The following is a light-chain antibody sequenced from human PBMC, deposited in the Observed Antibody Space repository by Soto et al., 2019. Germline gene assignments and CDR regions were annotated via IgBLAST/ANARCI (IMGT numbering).Light chain of an antibody. J-gene: IGLJ3*02. V-gene: IGLV2-23*01. CDR1: SSDVGSYKF. CDR3: CSYAGSSTLL. Sequence: QSALTQPASVSGSPGQPITISCSGSSSDVGSYKFVSWFQQHPGEAPKLMIYEGSKRPSGVSNRYSGSKSGNTASLTISGLQAEDEADYYCCSYAGSSTLLFGGGTKLPS. CDR2: EGS.